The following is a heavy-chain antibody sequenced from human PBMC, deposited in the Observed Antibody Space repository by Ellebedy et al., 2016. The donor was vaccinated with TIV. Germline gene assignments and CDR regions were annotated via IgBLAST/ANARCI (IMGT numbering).Heavy chain of an antibody. D-gene: IGHD5/OR15-5a*01. CDR3: TRDLTNIVSGDY. CDR2: INPNSGDT. Sequence: AASVKVSCKTSGYTFTDYYIHLVRQAPGQGLEWMAWINPNSGDTDYAQKFQGRVTVTRDTSTSTAFLELSRLRSDDTAVYYCTRDLTNIVSGDYWGQGTLVTVSS. CDR1: GYTFTDYY. V-gene: IGHV1-2*02. J-gene: IGHJ4*02.